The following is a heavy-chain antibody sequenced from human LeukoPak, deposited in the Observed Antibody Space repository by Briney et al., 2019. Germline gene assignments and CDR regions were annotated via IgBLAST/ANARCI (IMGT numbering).Heavy chain of an antibody. Sequence: GASVKVSCKASGYTFTGYYMHWVRQAPGQGLEWMGWINPNSGGTNYAQKFQGRVTMTRVTSISTAYMELSRLRSDDTAVYYCARDGSGNFWSGYYPYYFDYWGQGTLVTVSS. CDR2: INPNSGGT. J-gene: IGHJ4*02. V-gene: IGHV1-2*02. CDR1: GYTFTGYY. CDR3: ARDGSGNFWSGYYPYYFDY. D-gene: IGHD3-3*01.